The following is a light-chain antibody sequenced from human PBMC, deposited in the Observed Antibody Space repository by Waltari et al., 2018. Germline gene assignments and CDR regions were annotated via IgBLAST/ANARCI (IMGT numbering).Light chain of an antibody. J-gene: IGLJ3*02. V-gene: IGLV1-47*01. CDR1: SSNIGSNY. CDR3: AAWDDSLSGPV. Sequence: QSVLTQPPSASGTPGQRVTISCSGSSSNIGSNYVYWYQQLPGTAPKLLIYRNNQRPSGFLARFSGSKSGTSASLAISGLRSEDEADYYCAAWDDSLSGPVFGGGTKLTVL. CDR2: RNN.